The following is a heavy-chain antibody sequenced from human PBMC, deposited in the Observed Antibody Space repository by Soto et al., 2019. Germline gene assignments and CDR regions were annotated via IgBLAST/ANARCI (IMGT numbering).Heavy chain of an antibody. J-gene: IGHJ5*02. CDR1: GYTFFTYG. CDR2: ISTYDGNT. Sequence: ASVKVSCKASGYTFFTYGITWVLQAPGQGLEWMGWISTYDGNTDYAQKLQGRVTMTTDTSTRTAYMELRSLGSDDTAVYYCARKSSSSSWFDPWGLGTLVTVSS. CDR3: ARKSSSSSWFDP. V-gene: IGHV1-18*01. D-gene: IGHD6-6*01.